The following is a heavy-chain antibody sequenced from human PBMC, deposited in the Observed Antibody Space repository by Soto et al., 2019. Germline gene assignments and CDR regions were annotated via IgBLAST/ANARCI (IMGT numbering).Heavy chain of an antibody. CDR2: ISFDGNIK. D-gene: IGHD2-8*01. V-gene: IGHV3-30-3*01. J-gene: IGHJ6*02. CDR1: GFTFGDYA. Sequence: PRGSLRLSCAVSGFTFGDYAIECFRHLPFQWLEWVAVISFDGNIKYDADSVKGRFTISRDNSKNTLFLQMDSLKGEDTAVYSCARAPRRYCTSLSCLGLYGLDVWGQGTAVTVSS. CDR3: ARAPRRYCTSLSCLGLYGLDV.